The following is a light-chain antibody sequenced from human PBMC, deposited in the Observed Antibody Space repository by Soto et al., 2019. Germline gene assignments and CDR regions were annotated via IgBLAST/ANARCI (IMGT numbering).Light chain of an antibody. CDR3: QRYDNWPLT. CDR1: QSISSW. CDR2: AAS. V-gene: IGKV1-5*01. Sequence: DIQMTQSPSTLSASVGDRVTITCRASQSISSWLAWYQQKPGKAPKLLIYAASTLQSGVPSRFSGSGSGTDFTLTISSLQSEDFAVYYCQRYDNWPLTFGGGTKVDTK. J-gene: IGKJ4*01.